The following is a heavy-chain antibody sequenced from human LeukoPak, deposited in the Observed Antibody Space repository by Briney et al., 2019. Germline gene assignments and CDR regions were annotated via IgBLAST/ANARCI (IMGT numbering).Heavy chain of an antibody. CDR2: ISAYNGNT. J-gene: IGHJ6*02. V-gene: IGHV1-18*01. CDR3: ARDVPEEFWSGYYTHYYYGMDV. D-gene: IGHD3-3*01. CDR1: GYTFTSYG. Sequence: ASVKVSCKASGYTFTSYGISWVRQAPGQGLEWMGWISAYNGNTNYAQKLQGRVTMTTDTSTSTAYMELRSLRSDDTAVYYCARDVPEEFWSGYYTHYYYGMDVWGQGTTVTVSS.